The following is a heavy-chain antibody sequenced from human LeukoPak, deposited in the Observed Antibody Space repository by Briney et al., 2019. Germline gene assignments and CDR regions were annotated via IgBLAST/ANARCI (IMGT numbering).Heavy chain of an antibody. Sequence: GGSLRLSCAASGFTFSSYNMNWVRQAPGKGLEWVSSISSSGTYIYYADSVKGRFTISRDNAKNSLYLQMNSLRAEDTAVYYCVRDHVVVLNVIYYYTDVWGKGTTVTISS. D-gene: IGHD2-21*01. CDR2: ISSSGTYI. V-gene: IGHV3-21*01. CDR3: VRDHVVVLNVIYYYTDV. CDR1: GFTFSSYN. J-gene: IGHJ6*03.